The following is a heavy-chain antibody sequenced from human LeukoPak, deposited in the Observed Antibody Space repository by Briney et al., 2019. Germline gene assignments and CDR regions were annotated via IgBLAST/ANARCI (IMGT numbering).Heavy chain of an antibody. CDR3: ARGGGSAAGVFDY. Sequence: ASVKVSCKASGYTFTGYYLHWVRQAPGQGLEWMGWINPNSGDTNYAQKFQGRVTMTRDTSISTAYMELRRLGSDDTAVYYCARGGGSAAGVFDYWGQGTLVSVSS. J-gene: IGHJ4*02. D-gene: IGHD6-13*01. CDR1: GYTFTGYY. V-gene: IGHV1-2*02. CDR2: INPNSGDT.